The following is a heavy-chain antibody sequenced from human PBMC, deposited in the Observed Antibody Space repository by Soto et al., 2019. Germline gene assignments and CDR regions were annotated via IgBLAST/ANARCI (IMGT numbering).Heavy chain of an antibody. Sequence: QVQLVQSGAEVKKPGSSVKVSCKASGGTFSSYTISWVRQAPGQGLEWMGRIIPILGIANYAQKFQGRVTITADKSTSTAYMELSRLRAEDTAVYYFAATPFCSGGSCYKKLDYWGQGTLVTVSS. D-gene: IGHD2-15*01. CDR2: IIPILGIA. J-gene: IGHJ4*02. V-gene: IGHV1-69*02. CDR1: GGTFSSYT. CDR3: AATPFCSGGSCYKKLDY.